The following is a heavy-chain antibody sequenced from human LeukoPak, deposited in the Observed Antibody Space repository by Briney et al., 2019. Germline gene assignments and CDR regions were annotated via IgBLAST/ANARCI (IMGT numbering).Heavy chain of an antibody. CDR3: ARGTKETVRVTEKLFNY. CDR2: IKQDGSET. V-gene: IGHV3-7*04. Sequence: GGSLRLSCAASGFTFSSFWMSWVRQAPGKGLEWVANIKQDGSETYYVDSVRGRFTISRDNAKNSLYLQMNSLRAEDTAVYYCARGTKETVRVTEKLFNYWGRGTLVTV. D-gene: IGHD4-23*01. CDR1: GFTFSSFW. J-gene: IGHJ4*02.